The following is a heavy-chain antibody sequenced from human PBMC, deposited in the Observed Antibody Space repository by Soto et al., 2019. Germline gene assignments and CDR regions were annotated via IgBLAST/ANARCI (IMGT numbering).Heavy chain of an antibody. CDR1: GFTFSAYY. J-gene: IGHJ6*02. CDR2: ISSRSNYT. V-gene: IGHV3-11*05. Sequence: PGGSLRLSCAASGFTFSAYYMTWIRQAPGKGLEWLSYISSRSNYTDYADSVKGRFTTSRDNAKNALLLQMNSLRADDTAVYYCAKGRSYYYYYGVDVWGQGTTVTVSS. CDR3: AKGRSYYYYYGVDV.